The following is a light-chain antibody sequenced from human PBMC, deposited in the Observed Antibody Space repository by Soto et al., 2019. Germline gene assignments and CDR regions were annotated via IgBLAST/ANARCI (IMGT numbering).Light chain of an antibody. Sequence: QSVLTQPPSVSGAPGPRVTISCTGSSSNIGAGYDVHWYQQLPGTAPKLLLYGNSNRPSGVPDRFSGSKSGTSASLAITGLQAEDEADYYCQSYDSSLSVSVVFGGGTQLTVL. V-gene: IGLV1-40*01. CDR3: QSYDSSLSVSVV. CDR2: GNS. J-gene: IGLJ2*01. CDR1: SSNIGAGYD.